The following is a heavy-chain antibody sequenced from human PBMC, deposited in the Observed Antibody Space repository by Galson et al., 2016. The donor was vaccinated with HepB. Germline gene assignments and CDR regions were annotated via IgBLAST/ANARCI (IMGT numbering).Heavy chain of an antibody. D-gene: IGHD6-19*01. CDR2: IKTKSDGGTT. CDR1: GFTFSNAW. CDR3: ALGTGIGWYGAD. V-gene: IGHV3-15*07. J-gene: IGHJ4*02. Sequence: SLRLSCAASGFTFSNAWMNWVRQAPGKGLEWVGRIKTKSDGGTTDYAAPVKGRFTISRDESKNTLYLQMNSLRAEDTAVYYCALGTGIGWYGADWGQGTLVTVSS.